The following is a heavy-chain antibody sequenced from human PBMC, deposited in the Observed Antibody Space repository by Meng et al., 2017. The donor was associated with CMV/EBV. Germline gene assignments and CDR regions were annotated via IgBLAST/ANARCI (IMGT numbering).Heavy chain of an antibody. CDR1: GGTFSSYA. V-gene: IGHV1-69*05. Sequence: PVKVSCKASGGTFSSYAISWVRQAPGQGLEWMGGIIPIFGTANYAQKFQGRVTITTDESTSTAYMELSSLRSEDTAVYYCARGDCSSTSCYGGYENGMDVWGQGTTVTVSS. CDR3: ARGDCSSTSCYGGYENGMDV. J-gene: IGHJ6*02. D-gene: IGHD2-2*01. CDR2: IIPIFGTA.